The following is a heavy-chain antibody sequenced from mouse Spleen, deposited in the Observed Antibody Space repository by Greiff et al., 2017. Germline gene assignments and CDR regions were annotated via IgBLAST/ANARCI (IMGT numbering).Heavy chain of an antibody. V-gene: IGHV14-1*01. Sequence: VQLKESGAELVRPGASVKLSCTASGFNIKDYYMHWVKQRPEQGLEWIGRIDPEDGDTEYAPKFQGKATMTADTSSNTAYLQLSSLTSEDTAVYYCTYYGSSYDYFDYWGQGTTLTVSS. CDR3: TYYGSSYDYFDY. D-gene: IGHD1-1*01. J-gene: IGHJ2*01. CDR1: GFNIKDYY. CDR2: IDPEDGDT.